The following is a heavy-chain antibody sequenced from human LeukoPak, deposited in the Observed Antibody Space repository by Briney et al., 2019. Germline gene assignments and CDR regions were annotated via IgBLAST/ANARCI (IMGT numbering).Heavy chain of an antibody. CDR1: GGSITSSSYY. D-gene: IGHD5-18*01. Sequence: PSETLSLTCSVSGGSITSSSYYWGWIRQPPEKGLEWIGSIYYTGGTYYSPSLKSRVTISVDTSKNQFSLKLSSVTAADTAVYYCARDGDVDTAMVIDYWGQGTLVTVSS. V-gene: IGHV4-39*07. CDR2: IYYTGGT. CDR3: ARDGDVDTAMVIDY. J-gene: IGHJ4*02.